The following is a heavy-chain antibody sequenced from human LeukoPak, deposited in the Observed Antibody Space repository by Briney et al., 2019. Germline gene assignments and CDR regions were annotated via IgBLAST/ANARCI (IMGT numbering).Heavy chain of an antibody. V-gene: IGHV3-66*01. CDR2: TYSGGST. Sequence: PGGSLRLSCAASGFTVSNNYMSWVRQAPGKGLEWVSVTYSGGSTYYADSAKGRFTISRDNSKNTLYLQMNSLRAEDTAVYYCVRDLNLWGQGTLVTVSS. J-gene: IGHJ4*02. CDR1: GFTVSNNY. CDR3: VRDLNL.